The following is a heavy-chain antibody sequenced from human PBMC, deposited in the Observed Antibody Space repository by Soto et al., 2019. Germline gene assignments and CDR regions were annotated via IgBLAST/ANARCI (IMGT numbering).Heavy chain of an antibody. CDR1: GFTFSSYA. J-gene: IGHJ3*02. Sequence: GGSLRLSCAASGFTFSSYAMSWVRQAPGKGLEWVSAISGSGGSTYYADSVKGRFTISRDNSKNTLYLQMNSLRAADTAVYYCAKDLRPYSSGGAFDIWGQGTMVTVSS. CDR3: AKDLRPYSSGGAFDI. V-gene: IGHV3-23*01. D-gene: IGHD6-25*01. CDR2: ISGSGGST.